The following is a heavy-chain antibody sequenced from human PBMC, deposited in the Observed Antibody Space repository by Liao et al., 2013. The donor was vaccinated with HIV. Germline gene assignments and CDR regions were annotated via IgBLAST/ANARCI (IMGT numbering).Heavy chain of an antibody. CDR1: GGSISSGDYY. CDR2: IYSSGST. D-gene: IGHD4-11*01. CDR3: ARVTKKYFYYIDV. V-gene: IGHV4-30-4*08. Sequence: QVQLQESGPGLVKPSQTLSLTCIVSGGSISSGDYYWTWIRQPPGKGLQWIGYIYSSGSTHYNPSLKSRLNMSVDTSKNQLTLKLSSVTAADTAVFYCARVTKKYFYYIDVWGKGATVTVSS. J-gene: IGHJ6*03.